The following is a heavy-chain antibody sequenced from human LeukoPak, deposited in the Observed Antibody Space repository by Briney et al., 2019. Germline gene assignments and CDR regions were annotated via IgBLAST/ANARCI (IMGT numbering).Heavy chain of an antibody. CDR3: AADLPTRSGGYPYGAY. CDR1: GYTFTAYY. CDR2: INPSSGGT. D-gene: IGHD3-22*01. V-gene: IGHV1-2*02. J-gene: IGHJ4*02. Sequence: ASVKVSCKASGYTFTAYYMHWVRQAPGQGLEWMGWINPSSGGTDYAQGFQGRVTMTRDTSVSTAYMELSRLTADDTAVYYCAADLPTRSGGYPYGAYWGQGTLVTVSS.